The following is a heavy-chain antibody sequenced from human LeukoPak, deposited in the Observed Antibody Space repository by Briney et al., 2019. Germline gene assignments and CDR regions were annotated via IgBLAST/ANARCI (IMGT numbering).Heavy chain of an antibody. D-gene: IGHD1-26*01. J-gene: IGHJ3*02. CDR3: ARDGTHAFDI. CDR2: IYYSGST. CDR1: GGSISSYY. V-gene: IGHV4-59*01. Sequence: PSETLSLTCTVSGGSISSYYWSWIRQPPGKGLEWIGYIYYSGSTNYNPSLKSRVTISVDTSKNQFSLKLSSVTAADTAVYYCARDGTHAFDIWGQGTMVTVSS.